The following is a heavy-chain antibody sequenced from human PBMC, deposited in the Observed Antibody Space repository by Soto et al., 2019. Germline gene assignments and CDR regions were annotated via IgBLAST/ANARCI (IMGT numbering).Heavy chain of an antibody. CDR2: LYYTGRT. V-gene: IGHV4-59*08. Sequence: SGTLSLTCPVSWGSIQSFYLTRVPEPPRERPEWIGYLYYTGRTYSNPSVQSRVTISADTSKNQFSLRLSSLTAADTAVYYCARILAAPPDYFYYYVDLWGKGTTVTVSS. CDR1: WGSIQSFY. D-gene: IGHD6-6*01. J-gene: IGHJ6*03. CDR3: ARILAAPPDYFYYYVDL.